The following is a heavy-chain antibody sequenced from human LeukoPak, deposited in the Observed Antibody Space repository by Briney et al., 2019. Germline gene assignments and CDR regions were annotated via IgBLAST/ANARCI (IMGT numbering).Heavy chain of an antibody. CDR1: GGSISSSGYY. J-gene: IGHJ4*02. V-gene: IGHV4-39*07. D-gene: IGHD4-17*01. CDR3: ARSATVTTGYFDY. CDR2: LYYSGST. Sequence: YPSETLSLTCTVSGGSISSSGYYWGWIRQPPGKGQEWIGSLYYSGSTYYNPSLKSRVTISLDTSKNQFSLKLSSVTAADTAVYYCARSATVTTGYFDYWGQGTLVTVSS.